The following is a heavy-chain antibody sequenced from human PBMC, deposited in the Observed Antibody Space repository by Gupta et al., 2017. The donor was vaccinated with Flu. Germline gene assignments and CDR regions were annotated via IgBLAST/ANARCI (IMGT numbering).Heavy chain of an antibody. CDR1: GFTFSSYA. CDR2: ISGSGGTT. CDR3: AKGYCRSSACYYFDY. J-gene: IGHJ4*02. D-gene: IGHD2-2*01. V-gene: IGHV3-23*01. Sequence: EVQLLESGGGLVQPGGSLRLSCTASGFTFSSYAMSWVRQAPGKGLEWVSVISGSGGTTHYADSVKGRFTISRDNSKNTLDLQMNSLRAEDTAVYYCAKGYCRSSACYYFDYWGQGTLVTVSS.